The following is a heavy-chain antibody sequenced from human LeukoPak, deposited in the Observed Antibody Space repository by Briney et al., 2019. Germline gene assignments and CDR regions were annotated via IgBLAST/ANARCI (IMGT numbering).Heavy chain of an antibody. CDR1: GASISSHY. J-gene: IGHJ4*02. V-gene: IGHV4-59*08. D-gene: IGHD4-23*01. CDR3: ARQAPRRWSYYFDY. Sequence: PSETLSLTCSVSGASISSHYWSWIRQPPGKGLEWIGYIYYSGSTNYNPSLKSRVTISVDTSKNQFSLKLSSVTAADTAVYYCARQAPRRWSYYFDYWGQGTLVTVSS. CDR2: IYYSGST.